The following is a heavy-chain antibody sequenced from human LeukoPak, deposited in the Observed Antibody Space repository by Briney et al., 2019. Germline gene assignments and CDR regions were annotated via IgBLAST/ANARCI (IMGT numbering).Heavy chain of an antibody. V-gene: IGHV4-59*08. Sequence: RTSETLSLTCTVSGGSISSYYWSWIRQPPGKGLEWIGYIYYSGSTNYNPSLKSRVTISVDTSKNQFSLKVSSVTAADTAVYYCASGNAGLPYFDYWGQGTLVTVSS. D-gene: IGHD5-12*01. CDR2: IYYSGST. CDR3: ASGNAGLPYFDY. J-gene: IGHJ4*02. CDR1: GGSISSYY.